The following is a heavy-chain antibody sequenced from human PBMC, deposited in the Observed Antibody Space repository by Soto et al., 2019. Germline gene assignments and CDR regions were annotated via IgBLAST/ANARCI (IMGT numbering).Heavy chain of an antibody. Sequence: GGSLRLSCAASGFTFSSYGMHWVRQAPGKGLEWVPVISYDGSNKYYADSVKGRFTISRDNSKNTLYLQMNSLRAEDTAVYYCAKLIAEAGPDYGGQGTLVTVSS. J-gene: IGHJ4*02. CDR2: ISYDGSNK. CDR3: AKLIAEAGPDY. CDR1: GFTFSSYG. V-gene: IGHV3-30*18. D-gene: IGHD6-13*01.